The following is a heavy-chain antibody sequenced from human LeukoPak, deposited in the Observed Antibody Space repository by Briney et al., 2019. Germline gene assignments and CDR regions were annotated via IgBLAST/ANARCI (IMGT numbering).Heavy chain of an antibody. CDR1: GGTFSSYA. J-gene: IGHJ4*02. CDR2: IIPIFGTA. CDR3: ARPGVFGAEDYYFDY. D-gene: IGHD3-3*01. Sequence: GASVKVSCKASGGTFSSYAISWVRQAPGQGLEWMGGIIPIFGTANYAQKFQGRVTITADESTSTAYMELSSLRSEDTAVYYCARPGVFGAEDYYFDYWGQGTLVTVSS. V-gene: IGHV1-69*01.